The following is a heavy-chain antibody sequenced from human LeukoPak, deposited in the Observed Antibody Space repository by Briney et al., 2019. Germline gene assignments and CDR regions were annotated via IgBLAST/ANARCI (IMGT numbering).Heavy chain of an antibody. Sequence: PSETLSLTCTVSSGSITSGGKSWSWIRQPPGKGLEWLGNIFDNENTVYNPSLRSRLTISLDTSKSQFSLKLTSVTAADTAIYYCARVTLTTIARAFDIWGQGTMVTVSS. J-gene: IGHJ3*02. CDR3: ARVTLTTIARAFDI. CDR2: IFDNENT. D-gene: IGHD1-1*01. CDR1: SGSITSGGKS. V-gene: IGHV4-30-4*07.